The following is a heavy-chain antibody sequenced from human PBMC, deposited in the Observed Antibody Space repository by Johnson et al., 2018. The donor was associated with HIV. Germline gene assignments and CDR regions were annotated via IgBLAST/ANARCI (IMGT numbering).Heavy chain of an antibody. Sequence: QVQLVESGGGLVKPGGSLRLSCAASGFTFSDYYMSWIRQAPGKGLEWVSYISGSADTIYLTDSGKDRFNISSDNAKNTLYLQMNSLRPEDTAVYYCARVRSTIVVVTATGGAFDIWGQGTMVTVSS. CDR2: ISGSADTI. V-gene: IGHV3-11*04. J-gene: IGHJ3*02. CDR3: ARVRSTIVVVTATGGAFDI. CDR1: GFTFSDYY. D-gene: IGHD2-21*02.